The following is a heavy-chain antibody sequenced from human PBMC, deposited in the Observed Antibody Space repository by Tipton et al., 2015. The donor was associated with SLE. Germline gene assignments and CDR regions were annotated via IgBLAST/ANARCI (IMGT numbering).Heavy chain of an antibody. D-gene: IGHD6-13*01. Sequence: TLSLTCSVSGDSISSNNHYWGWIRQSPGKGLEWLGSIIYTETSYYNPSPKRRVTISVDTSKNQFSLNLESVTAADTAVYYWARGYRSSIEYSRSPDGLDFWGQGTLVTVSS. V-gene: IGHV4-39*07. CDR1: GDSISSNNHY. J-gene: IGHJ4*02. CDR2: IIYTETS. CDR3: ARGYRSSIEYSRSPDGLDF.